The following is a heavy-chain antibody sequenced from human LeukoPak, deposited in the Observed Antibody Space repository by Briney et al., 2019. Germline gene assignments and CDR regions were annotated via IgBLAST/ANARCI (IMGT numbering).Heavy chain of an antibody. D-gene: IGHD1-26*01. J-gene: IGHJ4*02. V-gene: IGHV4-4*09. CDR1: GASISNYY. Sequence: SETLSLTCTVSGASISNYYWSWIRQTPEKGLEWMGHIHSSGGSNYYPSLKSRLTLSIDTSRNQLSLKLPSVTAADTAVYFCARLGNYHDFWGQGALVTVSS. CDR2: IHSSGGS. CDR3: ARLGNYHDF.